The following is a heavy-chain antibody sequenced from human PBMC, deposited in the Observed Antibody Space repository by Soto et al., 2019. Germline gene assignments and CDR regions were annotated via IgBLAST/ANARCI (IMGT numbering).Heavy chain of an antibody. CDR1: GGTFSNYA. Sequence: ASVKVSCKASGGTFSNYAISWVRQAPGQGLEWMGGIIPIFGTANYAQKVQGRVTITADESTSTAYMELSSLRSEDTAVYYCARSSYPRVNYYYGMDVWGQGTTVTVSS. J-gene: IGHJ6*02. D-gene: IGHD2-21*01. CDR2: IIPIFGTA. CDR3: ARSSYPRVNYYYGMDV. V-gene: IGHV1-69*13.